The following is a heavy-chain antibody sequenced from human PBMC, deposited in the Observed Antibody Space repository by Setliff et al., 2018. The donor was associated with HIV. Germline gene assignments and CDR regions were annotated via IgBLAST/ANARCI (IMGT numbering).Heavy chain of an antibody. CDR3: ARDDSGYYYDY. Sequence: SETLSLPCNVSGASITSGSYYWSWIRRPAGKGLEWIGHIYSRGPTNYNPSLRSRVIISVDTSKNQLSLSLSSVTAADTAVYYCARDDSGYYYDYWGQGKLVTVSS. J-gene: IGHJ4*02. CDR2: IYSRGPT. V-gene: IGHV4-61*09. D-gene: IGHD3-22*01. CDR1: GASITSGSYY.